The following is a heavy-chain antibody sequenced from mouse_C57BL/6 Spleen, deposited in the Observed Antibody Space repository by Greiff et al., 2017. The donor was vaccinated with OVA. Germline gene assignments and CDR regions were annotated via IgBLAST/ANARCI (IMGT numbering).Heavy chain of an antibody. J-gene: IGHJ2*01. Sequence: VQLQQSGPELVKPGASVKISCKASGYTFTDYYMNWVKQSHGKSLEWIGDINPNNGGTSYNQKFKGKATLTVDKSSSTAYMELRSLTSEDSAVYYCAREGTTVTVYFDYWGQGTTLTVSS. V-gene: IGHV1-26*01. D-gene: IGHD1-1*01. CDR3: AREGTTVTVYFDY. CDR2: INPNNGGT. CDR1: GYTFTDYY.